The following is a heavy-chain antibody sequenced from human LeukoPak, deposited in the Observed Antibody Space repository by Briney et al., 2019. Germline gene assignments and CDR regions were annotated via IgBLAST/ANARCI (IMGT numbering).Heavy chain of an antibody. CDR1: GGTFSSYA. D-gene: IGHD6-19*01. J-gene: IGHJ6*02. CDR3: ARDLYSSGWYYYYYGMDV. Sequence: SVKVSCKASGGTFSSYAISWVRQAPGQGLEWMGRSIPIFGIANYAQKFQGRVTITADKSTSTAYMELSSLRSEDTAVYYCARDLYSSGWYYYYYGMDVWGQGTTVTVSS. CDR2: SIPIFGIA. V-gene: IGHV1-69*04.